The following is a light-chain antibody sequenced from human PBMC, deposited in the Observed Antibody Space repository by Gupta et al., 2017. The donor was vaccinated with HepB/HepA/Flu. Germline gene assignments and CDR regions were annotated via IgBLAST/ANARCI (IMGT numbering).Light chain of an antibody. V-gene: IGKV3-15*01. Sequence: IVMTQSPATLSVSPWERATLSCRASQYVSTNLAWYQQKPGQAPRLLIYGASTRATGIAARFSGSGSGTEFTLTISSLQSEEFAVYYCQQYNKWPPMYTFGQGTKLEI. J-gene: IGKJ2*01. CDR3: QQYNKWPPMYT. CDR2: GAS. CDR1: QYVSTN.